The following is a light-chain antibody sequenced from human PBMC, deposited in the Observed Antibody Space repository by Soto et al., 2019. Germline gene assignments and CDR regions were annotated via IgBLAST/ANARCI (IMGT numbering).Light chain of an antibody. J-gene: IGKJ4*01. CDR1: QSISSW. Sequence: DIQMTQSPSTLSASVGDRVTITCRASQSISSWLAWYQQKPGKAPNLLIYKASSLECGVPSRLSGSGSGTEFTLTISSLQPDDFATYVCHQYKSYPLTFGGGTKVEIK. CDR2: KAS. CDR3: HQYKSYPLT. V-gene: IGKV1-5*03.